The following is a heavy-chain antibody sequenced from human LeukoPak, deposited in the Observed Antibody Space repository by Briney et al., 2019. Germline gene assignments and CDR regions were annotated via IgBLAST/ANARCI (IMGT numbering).Heavy chain of an antibody. D-gene: IGHD3-9*01. CDR3: ARTERPELRYFDWLLSFDY. CDR2: IIPIFGTA. CDR1: GYTFTSYG. V-gene: IGHV1-69*13. J-gene: IGHJ4*02. Sequence: SVKVSCKASGYTFTSYGISWVRQAPGQGLEWMGGIIPIFGTANYAQKFQGRVTITADESTSTAYMELSNLRSEDTAVYYCARTERPELRYFDWLLSFDYWGQGTLVTVSS.